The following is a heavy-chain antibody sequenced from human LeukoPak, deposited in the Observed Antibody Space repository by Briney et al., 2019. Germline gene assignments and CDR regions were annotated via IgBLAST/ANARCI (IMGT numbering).Heavy chain of an antibody. Sequence: GRSLRLSCAASGFTFSSYGMHWVRQAPGKGLEWVAVISYDGSNTYYADSVKGRFTISRDNSKNTLYLQMNSLRAEDTAVYYCAKERDISSSWYPSNYFDYWGQGTLVIVSS. J-gene: IGHJ4*02. CDR2: ISYDGSNT. D-gene: IGHD6-13*01. V-gene: IGHV3-30*18. CDR3: AKERDISSSWYPSNYFDY. CDR1: GFTFSSYG.